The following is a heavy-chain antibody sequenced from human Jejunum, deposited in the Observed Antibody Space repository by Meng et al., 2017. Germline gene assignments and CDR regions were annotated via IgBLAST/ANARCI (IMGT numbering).Heavy chain of an antibody. CDR1: GFSFGDYT. J-gene: IGHJ4*02. D-gene: IGHD3-16*01. Sequence: GEFLKISCAASGFSFGDYTMTWVRQAPGKGLEWVSSISGTSRYIYYADSVKGRFSISRDNANDSVVLVMNSLRAEDTALYFCARCAFYSDAGRFPLGAYYSDYWGQGTPVTVSS. CDR3: ARCAFYSDAGRFPLGAYYSDY. V-gene: IGHV3-21*01. CDR2: ISGTSRYI.